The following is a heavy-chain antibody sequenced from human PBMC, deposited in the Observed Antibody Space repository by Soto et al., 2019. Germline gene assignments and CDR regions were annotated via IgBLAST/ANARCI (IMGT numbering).Heavy chain of an antibody. V-gene: IGHV4-34*01. CDR1: GGSFSAYY. CDR3: ARDKITGLFDY. CDR2: INHSGSN. D-gene: IGHD2-8*02. Sequence: QVQLQQWGAGLLKPSETLSLTCAVYGGSFSAYYWTWIRQHPGTGLEWIGEINHSGSNNYNPFLKSRVTISVDTSKNQFSLKLTSVTAADTAVYYCARDKITGLFDYWGQGTLVTVSS. J-gene: IGHJ4*02.